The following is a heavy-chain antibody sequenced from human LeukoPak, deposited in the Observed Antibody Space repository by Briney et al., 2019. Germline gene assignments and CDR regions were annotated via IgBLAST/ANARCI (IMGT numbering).Heavy chain of an antibody. V-gene: IGHV3-30*04. CDR1: GFTFSSYA. D-gene: IGHD6-6*01. CDR2: ISYDGSNK. CDR3: ARAGLEYSSFEYFQH. Sequence: GGSLRLSCAASGFTFSSYAMHWVRQAPGKGLEWVAVISYDGSNKYYADSVKGRFTISRDNSKNTLYLQMNSLRAEDTAVYYCARAGLEYSSFEYFQHWGQGTPVTVSS. J-gene: IGHJ1*01.